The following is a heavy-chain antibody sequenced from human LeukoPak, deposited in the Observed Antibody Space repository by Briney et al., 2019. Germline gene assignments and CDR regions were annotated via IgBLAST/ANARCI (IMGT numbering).Heavy chain of an antibody. D-gene: IGHD5-18*01. CDR3: AKDKYSPNINNWFDP. J-gene: IGHJ5*02. CDR1: GFTFSSYA. V-gene: IGHV3-23*01. CDR2: ISGSGGST. Sequence: PGGSLRLSCVASGFTFSSYAMSWVRQAPGKGLEWVSAISGSGGSTYYADSVKGRFTISRDNSKNTLYLQMNSLGAEGTAVYYCAKDKYSPNINNWFDPWGQGTLVTVSS.